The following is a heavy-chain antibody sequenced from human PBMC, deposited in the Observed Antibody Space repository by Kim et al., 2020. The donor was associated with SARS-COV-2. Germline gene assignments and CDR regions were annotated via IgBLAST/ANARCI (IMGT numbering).Heavy chain of an antibody. CDR1: GFTFSSYA. CDR2: ISGSGGST. D-gene: IGHD3-10*01. Sequence: GGSLRLSCAASGFTFSSYAMSWVRQAPGKGLEWVSAISGSGGSTYYADSVKGRFTISRDNSKNTLYLQMNSLRAEDTAVYYCAKGMGPARITMVRGDLYYFDYWGQGTLVTVSS. CDR3: AKGMGPARITMVRGDLYYFDY. J-gene: IGHJ4*02. V-gene: IGHV3-23*01.